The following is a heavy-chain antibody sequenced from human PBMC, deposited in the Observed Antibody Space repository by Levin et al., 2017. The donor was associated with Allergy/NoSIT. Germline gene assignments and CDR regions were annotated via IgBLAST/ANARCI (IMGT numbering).Heavy chain of an antibody. J-gene: IGHJ4*02. D-gene: IGHD3-10*01. V-gene: IGHV3-7*01. CDR3: ASWGFSQSSWSIDY. CDR1: GLTSSTLW. Sequence: GESLKISCAASGLTSSTLWMTWVRQAPGKGLEWVANIKEDGSEKYYAESVKGRFFISGDNPRESLSLQLNSLRGEDTAVYYCASWGFSQSSWSIDYWGQGTLVTVSS. CDR2: IKEDGSEK.